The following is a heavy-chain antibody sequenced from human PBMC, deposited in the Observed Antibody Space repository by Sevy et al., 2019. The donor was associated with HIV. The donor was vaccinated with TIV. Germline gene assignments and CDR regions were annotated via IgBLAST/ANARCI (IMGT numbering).Heavy chain of an antibody. Sequence: GESLRLSCAASGFTFSSYSIHWVRQVPGKGLEWVAVISYDGSNKHYADSVKGRFTISRDNSKNTLYRQMNSLRPEDTAGYYCASGKNYFDSSGYYSGFLASPPWGQGTLVTVSS. CDR2: ISYDGSNK. CDR3: ASGKNYFDSSGYYSGFLASPP. J-gene: IGHJ4*02. D-gene: IGHD3-22*01. V-gene: IGHV3-30-3*01. CDR1: GFTFSSYS.